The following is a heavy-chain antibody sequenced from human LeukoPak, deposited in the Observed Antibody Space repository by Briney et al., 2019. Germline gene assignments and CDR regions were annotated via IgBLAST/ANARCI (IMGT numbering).Heavy chain of an antibody. D-gene: IGHD5-24*01. V-gene: IGHV4-59*01. CDR2: IYYSGST. CDR1: GGSISSYY. J-gene: IGHJ2*01. Sequence: PSETLSLTCTVSGGSISSYYWNWIRQPPGKGLEWIGYIYYSGSTNYNPSLKSRVTISVDTSKNQFSLKLRSVTAADTAVYYCARPEMATWYFDLWGRGTLVTVSS. CDR3: ARPEMATWYFDL.